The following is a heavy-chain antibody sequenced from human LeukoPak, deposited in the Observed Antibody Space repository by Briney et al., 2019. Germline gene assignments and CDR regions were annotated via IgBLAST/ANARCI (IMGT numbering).Heavy chain of an antibody. CDR3: ARYYGPSYYYDSSGYLGY. CDR1: GYTFTSYY. V-gene: IGHV1-46*01. Sequence: ASVKVSCKASGYTFTSYYMHWVRQAPGQGLEWMGIINPSGGSTIYAQKFQGRVTMTRDTSTSTVYMELSSLRSEDTAVYYCARYYGPSYYYDSSGYLGYWGQGTLVTVSS. D-gene: IGHD3-22*01. CDR2: INPSGGST. J-gene: IGHJ4*02.